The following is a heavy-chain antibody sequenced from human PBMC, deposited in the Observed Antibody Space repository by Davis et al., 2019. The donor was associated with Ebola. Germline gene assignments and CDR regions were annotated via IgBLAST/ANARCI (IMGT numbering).Heavy chain of an antibody. CDR2: ISSSSSYI. D-gene: IGHD4-23*01. V-gene: IGHV3-21*01. CDR1: GFTFSSYS. CDR3: ARVYGFWRLRWQQTDAFDI. Sequence: PGGSLRLSCAASGFTFSSYSMNWVRQAPGKGLEWVSSISSSSSYIYYADSVKGRFTISRDNAKNSLYLQMNSLRAEDTAVYYCARVYGFWRLRWQQTDAFDIWGQGTMVTVSS. J-gene: IGHJ3*02.